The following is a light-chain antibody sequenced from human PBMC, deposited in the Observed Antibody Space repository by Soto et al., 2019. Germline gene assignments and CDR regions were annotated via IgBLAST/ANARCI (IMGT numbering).Light chain of an antibody. V-gene: IGLV2-14*01. CDR1: SSDVGGYNY. Sequence: QSALTQPASVSGSPRQSIAISCTGTSSDVGGYNYVSWYQQHPGKAPKLMVYDVSNRPSGVSNRFSGSESGNTASLTISGLQAEDEADYYCSSYTSSSTYVFGTGTKVTVL. J-gene: IGLJ1*01. CDR2: DVS. CDR3: SSYTSSSTYV.